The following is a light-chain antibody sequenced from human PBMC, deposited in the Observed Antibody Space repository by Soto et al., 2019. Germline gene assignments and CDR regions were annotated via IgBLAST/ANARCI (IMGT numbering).Light chain of an antibody. CDR1: QGINTF. J-gene: IGKJ4*01. Sequence: IQLTGSPSSLYAAVGERLTITWRPRQGINTFLAWYQQKPGKAPKLLIYAASTLQSGVPSRFSGSGSGTDFTLTISSLQPEAFATYSCKQLESYPSTFGGGTKVDIK. CDR3: KQLESYPST. CDR2: AAS. V-gene: IGKV1-9*01.